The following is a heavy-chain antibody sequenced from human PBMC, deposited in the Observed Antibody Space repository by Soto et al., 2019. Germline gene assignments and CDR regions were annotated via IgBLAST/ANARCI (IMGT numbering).Heavy chain of an antibody. D-gene: IGHD6-6*01. CDR2: IYTSGST. J-gene: IGHJ5*02. V-gene: IGHV4-4*07. Sequence: SETLSLTCTVSGGSISSYYWSWIRQPAGKGLEWIGRIYTSGSTNYNPSLKSRVTMSVDTSKNKFSLKLSSVTAADTAVYYCARETGSSSSRWFDPWGQGTMVTVSS. CDR3: ARETGSSSSRWFDP. CDR1: GGSISSYY.